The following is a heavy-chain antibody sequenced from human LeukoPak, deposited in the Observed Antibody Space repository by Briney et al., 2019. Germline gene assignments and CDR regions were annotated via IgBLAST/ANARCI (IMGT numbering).Heavy chain of an antibody. V-gene: IGHV3-43*01. J-gene: IGHJ4*02. Sequence: GGSLRLSCAASGFTFDDYTMHWVRQAPGKGLEWVSLISWDGGSTYYADSVKGRFTISRDNSKNSLYLQMNSLRTEDTALYYCAKDISRVRGVISPLFDYWGQGTLVTVSS. CDR1: GFTFDDYT. D-gene: IGHD3-10*01. CDR2: ISWDGGST. CDR3: AKDISRVRGVISPLFDY.